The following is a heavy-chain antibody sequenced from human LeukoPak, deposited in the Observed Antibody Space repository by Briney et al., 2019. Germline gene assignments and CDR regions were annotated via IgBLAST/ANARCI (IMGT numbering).Heavy chain of an antibody. Sequence: GGSLRLSCSASGFTFDTSWMHWVRQAPGKGLQWVANMKPDGSEKYYVDSVKGRFTISRDNAKNSLYLQMNSLRAEDTAVYYCGKFAIPGYGGKGPLVAVSS. D-gene: IGHD2-21*01. J-gene: IGHJ1*01. CDR1: GFTFDTSW. CDR2: MKPDGSEK. V-gene: IGHV3-7*01. CDR3: GKFAIPGY.